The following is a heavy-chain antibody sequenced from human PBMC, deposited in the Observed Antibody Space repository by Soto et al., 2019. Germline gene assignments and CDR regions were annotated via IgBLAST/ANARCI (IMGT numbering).Heavy chain of an antibody. CDR2: IYYSGST. CDR3: ASNGWQQLANYFDY. CDR1: GGSISSSSYY. D-gene: IGHD6-13*01. J-gene: IGHJ4*02. V-gene: IGHV4-39*01. Sequence: SETLSLTCTVSGGSISSSSYYWGWIRQPPGKGLEWIGSIYYSGSTYYNPSLKSRVTISVDTSKNQFSLKLSSVTAADTAVYYCASNGWQQLANYFDYWGQGTLVTVSS.